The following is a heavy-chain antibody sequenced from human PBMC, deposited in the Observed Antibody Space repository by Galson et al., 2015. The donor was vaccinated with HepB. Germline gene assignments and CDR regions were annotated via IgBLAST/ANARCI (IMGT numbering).Heavy chain of an antibody. V-gene: IGHV3-66*01. CDR2: IYSGGST. CDR3: ARGGNIDYYYGMDV. CDR1: GFTVSSNY. D-gene: IGHD2/OR15-2a*01. J-gene: IGHJ6*02. Sequence: SLRLSCAASGFTVSSNYMSWVCQAPGKGVVWVSVIYSGGSTYYADPVKGRFTISRDNSKNTLYLQMNSLRAEDTAVYYCARGGNIDYYYGMDVWGQGTTVTVSS.